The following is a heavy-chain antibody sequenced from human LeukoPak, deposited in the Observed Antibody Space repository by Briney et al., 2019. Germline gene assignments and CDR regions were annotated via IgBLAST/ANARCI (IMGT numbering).Heavy chain of an antibody. Sequence: GGSLRLSCAASGFTFGSYSMNWVRQAPGKGLEWVSSISSSSSYIYYADSVKGRFTISRDNAKNSLYLQMNSLRAEDTAVYYCARVRGYYYGSGSPMDVWGKGTTVTVSS. CDR2: ISSSSSYI. V-gene: IGHV3-21*01. CDR3: ARVRGYYYGSGSPMDV. D-gene: IGHD3-10*01. J-gene: IGHJ6*04. CDR1: GFTFGSYS.